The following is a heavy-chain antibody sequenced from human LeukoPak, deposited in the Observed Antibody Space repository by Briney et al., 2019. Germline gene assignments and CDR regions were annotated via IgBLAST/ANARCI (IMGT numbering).Heavy chain of an antibody. CDR2: IYYSGNT. CDR3: ARGRIYYDSTGYQA. D-gene: IGHD3-22*01. Sequence: SETLSLTCAVSGGSISSGGYSWSWIRQPPGKGLEWIGYIYYSGNTKYNPSLKSRVTISVDTSKNQFSLKLSSVTAADTALYYCARGRIYYDSTGYQAWGQGTLVTVSS. J-gene: IGHJ4*02. V-gene: IGHV4-61*08. CDR1: GGSISSGGYS.